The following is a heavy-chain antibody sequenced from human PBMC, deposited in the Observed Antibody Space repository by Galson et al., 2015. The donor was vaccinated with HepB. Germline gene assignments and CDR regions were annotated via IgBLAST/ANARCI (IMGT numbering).Heavy chain of an antibody. CDR3: GRVFGVAAAGAAFEI. V-gene: IGHV3-21*03. J-gene: IGHJ3*02. D-gene: IGHD2-15*01. Sequence: SLRLSCAASGFTFNTSAMNWVRQAPGKGLEWVSAISSSSTHKYYADSLKGRSTISRVNAYNSLYLQMNSLRAEDTAVYYCGRVFGVAAAGAAFEIWGHGTMVTVSS. CDR1: GFTFNTSA. CDR2: ISSSSTHK.